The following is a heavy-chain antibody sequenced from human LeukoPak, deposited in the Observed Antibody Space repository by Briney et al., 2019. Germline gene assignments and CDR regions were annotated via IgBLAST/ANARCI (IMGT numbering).Heavy chain of an antibody. J-gene: IGHJ3*02. D-gene: IGHD3-3*01. CDR1: GYTFTSYY. CDR2: INPSGGST. CDR3: AIGPRVRITIFGVVIPETQFEDAFDI. V-gene: IGHV1-46*01. Sequence: GASVKVSCKASGYTFTSYYMHWVRQAPGQGLEWMGIINPSGGSTSYAQKFQGRVTMTRDTSTSTVYMELSSLRSEDTAVYYCAIGPRVRITIFGVVIPETQFEDAFDIWGQGTMVTVSS.